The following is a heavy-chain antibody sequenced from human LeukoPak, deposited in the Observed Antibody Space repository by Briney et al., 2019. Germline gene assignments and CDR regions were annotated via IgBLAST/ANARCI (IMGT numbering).Heavy chain of an antibody. CDR2: ISGSGGST. Sequence: GGSLRLSCAASGFTFSSYAMSWVRQAPGKGLEWVSAISGSGGSTYYADSVKGRFTISRDNSKNSLYLQMNSLRVEDTALYYCARVRSVGGNPHAFNIWGQGTMVTVSS. D-gene: IGHD4-23*01. J-gene: IGHJ3*02. CDR1: GFTFSSYA. CDR3: ARVRSVGGNPHAFNI. V-gene: IGHV3-23*01.